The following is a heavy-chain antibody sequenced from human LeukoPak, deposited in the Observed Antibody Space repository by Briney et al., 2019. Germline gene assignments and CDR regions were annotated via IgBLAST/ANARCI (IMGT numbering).Heavy chain of an antibody. CDR1: GYTFTSYY. Sequence: GASVKVSCEASGYTFTSYYMHWVRQAPGQGLEWMGIINPSGGNTSYAQKFQGRVTMTRDTSTSTVYMELSSLRSEDTAVYYCARDHESTYYDFWSGYFSQRSYYFDYWGQGTLVTVSS. V-gene: IGHV1-46*01. CDR3: ARDHESTYYDFWSGYFSQRSYYFDY. J-gene: IGHJ4*02. CDR2: INPSGGNT. D-gene: IGHD3-3*01.